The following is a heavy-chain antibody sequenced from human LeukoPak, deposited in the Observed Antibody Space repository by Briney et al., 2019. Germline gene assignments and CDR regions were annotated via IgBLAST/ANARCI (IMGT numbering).Heavy chain of an antibody. D-gene: IGHD6-19*01. CDR3: ARGSSGWPRFDP. CDR2: TYYRSKWYN. Sequence: SQTLSLTCAISGDTVSSNTAGWSWIRQSPSRGLEWLGRTYYRSKWYNDYAVSVKSRITINPDTSKNQFSLQLNSVTPEDTAVYYCARGSSGWPRFDPWGQGTLVTVSS. J-gene: IGHJ5*02. V-gene: IGHV6-1*01. CDR1: GDTVSSNTAG.